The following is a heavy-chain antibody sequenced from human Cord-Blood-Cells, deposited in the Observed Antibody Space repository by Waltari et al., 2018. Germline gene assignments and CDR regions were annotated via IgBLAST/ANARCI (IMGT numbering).Heavy chain of an antibody. J-gene: IGHJ6*02. CDR2: INHSGST. CDR3: ARGRVYCSSTSCYYYYGMDV. Sequence: QVQLQQWGAGLLKPSETLSLTCAVYGGSFSGYYWSWIRQPPGKGLEWIGEINHSGSTNYNPSPKSRVTISVDTSKNQFSLKLSSVTAADTAVYYCARGRVYCSSTSCYYYYGMDVWGQGTTVTVSS. V-gene: IGHV4-34*01. D-gene: IGHD2-2*01. CDR1: GGSFSGYY.